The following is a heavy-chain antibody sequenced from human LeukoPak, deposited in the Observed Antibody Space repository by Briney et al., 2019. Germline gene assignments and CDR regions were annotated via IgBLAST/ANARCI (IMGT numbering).Heavy chain of an antibody. CDR2: ISRGGGST. J-gene: IGHJ6*02. Sequence: GGSLRLSCAASRFIFSTYALTWVRQAPGKGLEWVSTISRGGGSTYFADSVRGRFTISRDNSNNTLFPQMNGLRAEDTAVYYCAKDSYGLDVWGQGTTVTVYS. CDR3: AKDSYGLDV. V-gene: IGHV3-23*01. CDR1: RFIFSTYA.